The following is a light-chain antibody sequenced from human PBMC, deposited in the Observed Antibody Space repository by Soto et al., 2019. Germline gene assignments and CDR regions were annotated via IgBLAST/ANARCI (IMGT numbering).Light chain of an antibody. CDR2: DAP. J-gene: IGKJ1*01. CDR1: QSVSSY. Sequence: EIVFTQSPATLSLSPGERATLSCGAGQSVSSYLAWYQQKPGQAPRLLIYDAPNRATGIPARFSGSGSGTEFTHIISRLQSEDFAVYYCQQYNNCPRTFGQGTKVDIK. V-gene: IGKV3-11*01. CDR3: QQYNNCPRT.